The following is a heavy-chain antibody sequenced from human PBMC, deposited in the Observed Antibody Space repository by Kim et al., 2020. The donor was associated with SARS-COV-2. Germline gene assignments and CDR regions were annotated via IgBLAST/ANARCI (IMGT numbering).Heavy chain of an antibody. CDR2: ISSSSSTI. D-gene: IGHD3-9*01. CDR1: GFTFSSYS. V-gene: IGHV3-48*02. Sequence: GGSLRLSCAASGFTFSSYSMNWVRQAPGKGLEWVSYISSSSSTIYYADSVKGRFTISRDNAKNSLYLQMNSLRDEDTAVYYCARGIYRYFDWWHGDTLVDYWGQGTLVTVSS. CDR3: ARGIYRYFDWWHGDTLVDY. J-gene: IGHJ4*02.